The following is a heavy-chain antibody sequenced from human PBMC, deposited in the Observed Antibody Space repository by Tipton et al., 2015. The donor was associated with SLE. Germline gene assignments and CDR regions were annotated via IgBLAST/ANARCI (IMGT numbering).Heavy chain of an antibody. CDR1: GGSFSGYY. CDR2: INHSGST. J-gene: IGHJ3*02. CDR3: ARRPVPYSSSWVDAFDI. V-gene: IGHV4-34*01. D-gene: IGHD6-13*01. Sequence: LRLSCAVYGGSFSGYYWSRIRQPPGKGLEWIGEINHSGSTNYNPSLKSRVTISVDTSKNQFSLKLSSVTAADTAVYYCARRPVPYSSSWVDAFDIWGQGTMVTVSS.